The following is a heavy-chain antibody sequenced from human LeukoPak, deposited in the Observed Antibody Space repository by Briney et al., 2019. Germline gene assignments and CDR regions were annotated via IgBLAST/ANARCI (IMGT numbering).Heavy chain of an antibody. CDR3: ARGGSGYSSSWYPRLESNYYYYMDV. Sequence: GGSLRLSCAASGFTFSSYSMNWVRQAPGKGLEWVSSISSSSSYVYYADSVKGRFTISRDNAKNSLYLQMNSLRAEDTAVYYCARGGSGYSSSWYPRLESNYYYYMDVWGKGTTVTVSS. V-gene: IGHV3-21*01. CDR2: ISSSSSYV. D-gene: IGHD6-13*01. J-gene: IGHJ6*03. CDR1: GFTFSSYS.